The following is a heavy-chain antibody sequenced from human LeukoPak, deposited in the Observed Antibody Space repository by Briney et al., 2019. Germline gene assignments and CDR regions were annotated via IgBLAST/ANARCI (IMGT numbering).Heavy chain of an antibody. Sequence: LGESLKISCKGSGYSFTSYWIGWVRQKPGKGLEWMGIIYPGDSDTRYSPSFEGQVTISADKSISTAYLQWSSLRASDTAVYYCARNYADWFDPWGQGTLVTVSS. V-gene: IGHV5-51*01. J-gene: IGHJ5*02. CDR3: ARNYADWFDP. D-gene: IGHD3-16*01. CDR2: IYPGDSDT. CDR1: GYSFTSYW.